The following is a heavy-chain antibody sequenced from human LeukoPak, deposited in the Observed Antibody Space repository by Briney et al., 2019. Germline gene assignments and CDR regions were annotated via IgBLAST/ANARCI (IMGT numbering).Heavy chain of an antibody. D-gene: IGHD5-18*01. CDR1: GGTFSSYA. Sequence: SVKVSCEASGGTFSSYAISWVRQAPGQGLEWMGGIIPIFGTANYAQKFQGRVTITADESTSTAYMELSSLRSEDTAVYYCARDHRVDTAFTYYYGMDVWGQGTTVTVSS. V-gene: IGHV1-69*13. CDR2: IIPIFGTA. J-gene: IGHJ6*02. CDR3: ARDHRVDTAFTYYYGMDV.